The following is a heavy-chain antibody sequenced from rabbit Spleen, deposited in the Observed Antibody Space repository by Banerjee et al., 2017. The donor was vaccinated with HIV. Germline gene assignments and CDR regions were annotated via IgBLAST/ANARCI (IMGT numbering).Heavy chain of an antibody. D-gene: IGHD1-1*01. Sequence: QEQLEESGGDLVKPEGSLTLTCTASGFSFSSGYWICWVRQAPGKGLEWIACIYGGSSGTTAYASWAKGRFTVSKASSTTVDLKMTSLTAADTATYFCTRGASGTEGVLGFSLWGPGPLVTVS. J-gene: IGHJ4*01. CDR3: TRGASGTEGVLGFSL. CDR2: IYGGSSGTT. CDR1: GFSFSSGYW. V-gene: IGHV1S45*01.